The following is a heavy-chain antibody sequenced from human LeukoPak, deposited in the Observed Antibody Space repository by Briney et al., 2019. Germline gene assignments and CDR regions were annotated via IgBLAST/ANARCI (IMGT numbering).Heavy chain of an antibody. CDR3: ASRGY. CDR1: GFTLSNHA. D-gene: IGHD3-10*01. Sequence: GGSLRLSCAASGFTLSNHAMHWVRRATGKGLEWVSAVGIAGDTFYPGSVKGRFTISRENAKNSLYLQMNSLRAEDTAVYYCASRGYWGQGTLVTVSS. V-gene: IGHV3-13*01. J-gene: IGHJ4*02. CDR2: VGIAGDT.